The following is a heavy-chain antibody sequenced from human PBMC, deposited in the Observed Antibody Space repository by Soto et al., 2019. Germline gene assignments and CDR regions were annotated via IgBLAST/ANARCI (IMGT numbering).Heavy chain of an antibody. Sequence: QVQLVESGGGVVQPGRSLNLSCAASGFSFSTYAIHWVRQAPGKGLEWVAVISYEGSTKYYADSMKGRFTISRDNAKNTLYLQMNSLRAGDTAVYYCAKQFSGWSYFFDDWGQGTLVTVSS. V-gene: IGHV3-30-3*02. CDR1: GFSFSTYA. D-gene: IGHD6-19*01. CDR2: ISYEGSTK. CDR3: AKQFSGWSYFFDD. J-gene: IGHJ4*02.